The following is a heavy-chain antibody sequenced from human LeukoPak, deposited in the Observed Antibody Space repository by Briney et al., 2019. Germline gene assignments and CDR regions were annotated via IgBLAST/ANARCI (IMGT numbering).Heavy chain of an antibody. Sequence: ASVKVSCKASGYTFTSYGSSWVRQAPGQGLEWMGWISAYNGNTNYAQKLQGRVTMTTDTSTSTAYMELRSLRSDDTAVYYCARDLEWNDVFDAFDIWGQGTMVTVSS. D-gene: IGHD3-3*01. J-gene: IGHJ3*02. CDR2: ISAYNGNT. CDR3: ARDLEWNDVFDAFDI. V-gene: IGHV1-18*01. CDR1: GYTFTSYG.